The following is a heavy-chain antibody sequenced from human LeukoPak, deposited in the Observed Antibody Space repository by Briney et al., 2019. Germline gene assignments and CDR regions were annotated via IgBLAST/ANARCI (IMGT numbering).Heavy chain of an antibody. Sequence: SETLSLTCTVSGGSISSYYWSWIRQPAAKGLEWIGYIYYSGSTNYNPSLKSRVTISVDTSKNQFSLKLSSVTAADTAVYYCARGRYSYGSLFDYWGQGTLVTVSS. V-gene: IGHV4-59*08. CDR2: IYYSGST. CDR3: ARGRYSYGSLFDY. CDR1: GGSISSYY. J-gene: IGHJ4*02. D-gene: IGHD5-18*01.